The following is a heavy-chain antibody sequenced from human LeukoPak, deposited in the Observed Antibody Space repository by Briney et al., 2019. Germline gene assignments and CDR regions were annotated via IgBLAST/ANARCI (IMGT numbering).Heavy chain of an antibody. Sequence: ASVTVSFKASGGTFISYAISWVRQAPGQGLEWMGRIIPILGIANYAQKFQGRVTSTADKSTSTAYMELSSLRSEDTAVYYYARVGDYGDYADYCGQGTLVTVSS. V-gene: IGHV1-69*04. CDR2: IIPILGIA. CDR1: GGTFISYA. CDR3: ARVGDYGDYADY. D-gene: IGHD4-17*01. J-gene: IGHJ4*02.